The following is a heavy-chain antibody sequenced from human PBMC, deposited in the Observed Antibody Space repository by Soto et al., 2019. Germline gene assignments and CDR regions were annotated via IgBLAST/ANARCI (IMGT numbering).Heavy chain of an antibody. CDR1: GGSISSGDYY. CDR2: IYYSGST. D-gene: IGHD3-10*01. CDR3: ARHNYGSGSTYFDY. Sequence: SETLSLTCTVSGGSISSGDYYWSWIRQPPGKGLEWIGYIYYSGSTNYNPSLKSRVTISVDTSKNQFSLKLNSMTAADTAVYYCARHNYGSGSTYFDYWGQGTLVTVSS. V-gene: IGHV4-61*08. J-gene: IGHJ4*02.